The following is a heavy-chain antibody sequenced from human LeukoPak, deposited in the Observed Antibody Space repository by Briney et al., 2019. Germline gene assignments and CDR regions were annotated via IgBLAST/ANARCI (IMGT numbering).Heavy chain of an antibody. CDR2: MNPVTGDA. Sequence: ASVKVSCKASGYTFTSYGISWVRQAPGQGLEWMGWMNPVTGDAGSTQKFQGRVTLTRDTSISTAYMELSSPTSDDTAFYYCARAPMGTAAFYWGQGTLVTVSS. J-gene: IGHJ4*02. CDR3: ARAPMGTAAFY. CDR1: GYTFTSYG. V-gene: IGHV1-8*02. D-gene: IGHD2-2*01.